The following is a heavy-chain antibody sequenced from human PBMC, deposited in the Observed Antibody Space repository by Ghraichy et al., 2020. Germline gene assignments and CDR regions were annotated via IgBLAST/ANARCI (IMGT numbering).Heavy chain of an antibody. J-gene: IGHJ4*01. D-gene: IGHD1-14*01. CDR1: GGSVSSDNHH. V-gene: IGHV4-61*01. CDR3: AGGPNPSYFDY. Sequence: SETLSLTCSVSGGSVSSDNHHWSWVRQPPGKGLEWIGFVSYSGSTNYNPSLRSRVTMSADTSKIQFSLKLNSVTAADTAVYFCAGGPNPSYFDYWGQGTLVTVSS. CDR2: VSYSGST.